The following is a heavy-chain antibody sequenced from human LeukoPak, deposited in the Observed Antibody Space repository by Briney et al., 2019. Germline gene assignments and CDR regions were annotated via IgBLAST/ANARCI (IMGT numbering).Heavy chain of an antibody. Sequence: GGSLRLSCAASGFTFSSYGMHWVRQAPGKGLEWVAVIWYDGSNKDYADSVKGRFTISRDNSKNTLYLQMNSLRAEDTAVYYCARDFGSGSPSSGYYYYYYGMDVWGQGTTVTVSS. V-gene: IGHV3-33*01. J-gene: IGHJ6*02. D-gene: IGHD3-22*01. CDR2: IWYDGSNK. CDR3: ARDFGSGSPSSGYYYYYYGMDV. CDR1: GFTFSSYG.